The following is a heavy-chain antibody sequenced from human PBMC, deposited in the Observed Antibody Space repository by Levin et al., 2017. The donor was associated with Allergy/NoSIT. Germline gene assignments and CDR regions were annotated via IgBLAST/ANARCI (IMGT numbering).Heavy chain of an antibody. J-gene: IGHJ4*02. D-gene: IGHD2-8*01. CDR2: ISNSGDGT. CDR3: AKDPGLYDK. V-gene: IGHV3-23*01. Sequence: GGSLRLSCAASGFTFNIYTMSWVRQAPGKGLEWVSRISNSGDGTYYADSVKGRFTISRDNSKNTLYLQMTSLRAEDTAVYYCAKDPGLYDKWGQGTLVTVSS. CDR1: GFTFNIYT.